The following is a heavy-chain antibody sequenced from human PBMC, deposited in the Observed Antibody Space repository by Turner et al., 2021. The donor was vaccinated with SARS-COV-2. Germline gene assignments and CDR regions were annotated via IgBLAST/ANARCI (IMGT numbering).Heavy chain of an antibody. V-gene: IGHV1-46*01. CDR1: GYTFTSYF. J-gene: IGHJ4*02. CDR3: ARVHGGNSVFDY. CDR2: ISPSGGGT. D-gene: IGHD2-21*02. Sequence: QVQLVQSGAEVTKPGASVKVSCKASGYTFTSYFMHWVRQAPGQGLEWMGIISPSGGGTTYAQKFQGRVTMTRDTSTSTVFMELSSLRSEDTAVYYCARVHGGNSVFDYWGQGTLVTVSS.